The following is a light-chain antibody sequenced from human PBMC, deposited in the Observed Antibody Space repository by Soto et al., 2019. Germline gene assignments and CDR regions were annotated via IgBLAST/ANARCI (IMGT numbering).Light chain of an antibody. CDR3: SSFASSNTWV. Sequence: QSAPTQPPSASGSPGQSVTISCTGTSSDVGAYNYVSWYQQHAGKAPKLVIYEVTKWPSGVPDRFSGSKSANTASLTVSGLQAEDEADYYCSSFASSNTWVFGGGTKLTVL. CDR1: SSDVGAYNY. V-gene: IGLV2-8*01. CDR2: EVT. J-gene: IGLJ3*02.